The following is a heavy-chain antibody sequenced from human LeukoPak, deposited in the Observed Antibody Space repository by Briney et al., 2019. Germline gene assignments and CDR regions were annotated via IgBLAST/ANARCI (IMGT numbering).Heavy chain of an antibody. CDR1: GYTLTELS. V-gene: IGHV1-24*01. J-gene: IGHJ5*02. CDR3: ATSTYYDYVWGSYRLDT. D-gene: IGHD3-16*01. Sequence: ASVKVSCKVSGYTLTELSMHWVRQAPGKGPEWMGGFDPEDGETIYAQKFQGRVTMTEDTSTDTAYMEPSSLRSEDTAVYYCATSTYYDYVWGSYRLDTWGQGTLVTVSS. CDR2: FDPEDGET.